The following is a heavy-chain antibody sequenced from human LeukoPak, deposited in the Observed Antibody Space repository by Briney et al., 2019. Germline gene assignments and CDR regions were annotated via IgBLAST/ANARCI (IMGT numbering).Heavy chain of an antibody. CDR1: GFTFSNYW. V-gene: IGHV3-74*03. D-gene: IGHD3-10*01. J-gene: IGHJ4*02. Sequence: GSLRLSCAASGFTFSNYWMDWVRQAPGKGLVWVSRINSDGSRTTNADSVKGRFTISRDNAKNTLYLQMNSLRPEDTAVYYCARDSFGSGTYYNFDYWGQGTLVTVSS. CDR3: ARDSFGSGTYYNFDY. CDR2: INSDGSRT.